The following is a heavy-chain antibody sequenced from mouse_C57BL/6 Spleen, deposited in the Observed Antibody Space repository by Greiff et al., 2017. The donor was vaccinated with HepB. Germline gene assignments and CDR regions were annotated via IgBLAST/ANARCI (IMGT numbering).Heavy chain of an antibody. D-gene: IGHD1-1*01. J-gene: IGHJ1*03. CDR3: ARDFPYFYGSSPRYFDV. CDR2: ISDGGSYT. Sequence: VESGGGLVKPGGSLKLSCAASGFTFSSYAMSWVRQTPEKRLEWVATISDGGSYTYYPDNVKGRFTISRDNAKNNLYLQMSHLKSEDTAMYYCARDFPYFYGSSPRYFDVWGTGTTVTVSS. CDR1: GFTFSSYA. V-gene: IGHV5-4*01.